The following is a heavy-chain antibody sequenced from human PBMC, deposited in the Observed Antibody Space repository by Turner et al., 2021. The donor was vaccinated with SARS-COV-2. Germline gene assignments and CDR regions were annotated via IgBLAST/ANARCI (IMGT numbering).Heavy chain of an antibody. CDR3: ARGGYCSSTSCSPYWYFDL. J-gene: IGHJ2*01. CDR1: GYTFTSYD. D-gene: IGHD2-2*01. Sequence: QVQLVQSGAEVKKPGASVKVSCKASGYTFTSYDINWVRQATGQGLEWMRWMNPNSGNTGYAQKFQGRVTITRNTSISTAYMELSSLRSEDTAVYYCARGGYCSSTSCSPYWYFDLWGRGTLVTVSS. CDR2: MNPNSGNT. V-gene: IGHV1-8*03.